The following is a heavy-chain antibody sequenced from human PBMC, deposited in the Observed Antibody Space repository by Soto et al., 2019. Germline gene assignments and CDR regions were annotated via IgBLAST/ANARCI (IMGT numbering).Heavy chain of an antibody. V-gene: IGHV3-74*01. CDR1: GFTFSSYW. CDR2: LNSDGSST. J-gene: IGHJ4*02. Sequence: GGSLRLSCAASGFTFSSYWMHWVRQAPGKGLVWVSRLNSDGSSTGYAESVKGRFTISRDNAKNTVYLQMNSLRAEDTAVYYCARMGGYCSSTSCRLFDYWGPGTLVTVSS. CDR3: ARMGGYCSSTSCRLFDY. D-gene: IGHD2-2*01.